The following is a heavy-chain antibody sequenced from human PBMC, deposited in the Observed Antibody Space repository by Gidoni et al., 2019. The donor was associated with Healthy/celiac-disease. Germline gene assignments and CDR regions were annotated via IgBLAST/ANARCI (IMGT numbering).Heavy chain of an antibody. CDR2: NNPDSGGT. CDR3: ARETPTGTKGWFDP. D-gene: IGHD1-7*01. Sequence: QVQLVQPGAEVKKPGASVKVTCKASGYTFTGYYMHWVRQAPGQGLEWMGWNNPDSGGTNYAQKFQGRVTMTMDTSISTAYMELSRLRSDDTAVYYCARETPTGTKGWFDPWGQGTLVTVSS. J-gene: IGHJ5*02. V-gene: IGHV1-2*02. CDR1: GYTFTGYY.